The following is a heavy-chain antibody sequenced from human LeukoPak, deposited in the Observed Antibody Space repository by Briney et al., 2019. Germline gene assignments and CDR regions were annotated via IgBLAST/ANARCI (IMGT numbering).Heavy chain of an antibody. CDR1: GFTFSKFW. CDR3: ATSDDSAATY. CDR2: IKEDGSTK. J-gene: IGHJ4*02. V-gene: IGHV3-7*01. D-gene: IGHD6-25*01. Sequence: GGSLRLSCAASGFTFSKFWMSWVRQAPGKGLEWVANIKEDGSTKHYVDSVKGRFTISRDNAKNSLSLQMNYLRVEDTAVYYCATSDDSAATYWGEGTLVTVSS.